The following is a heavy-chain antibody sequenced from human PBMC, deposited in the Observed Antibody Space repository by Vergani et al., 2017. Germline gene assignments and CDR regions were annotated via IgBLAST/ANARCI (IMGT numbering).Heavy chain of an antibody. V-gene: IGHV3-21*01. Sequence: EVQLMESGGGLVKPGGSLRLSCAASGFTFSSYSMNWVRQAPGKGLEWVSSISSSSSYIYYADSVKGRFTISRDNAKNSLYLQMNSLRAEDTAVYYCARDRAPFYYYGMDVWGQGTTVTVSS. CDR3: ARDRAPFYYYGMDV. J-gene: IGHJ6*02. CDR2: ISSSSSYI. CDR1: GFTFSSYS. D-gene: IGHD1-26*01.